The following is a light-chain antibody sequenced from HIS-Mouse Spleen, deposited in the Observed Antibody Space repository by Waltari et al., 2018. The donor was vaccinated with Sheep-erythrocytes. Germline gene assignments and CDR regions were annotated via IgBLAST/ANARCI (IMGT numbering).Light chain of an antibody. CDR1: ALPKKS. J-gene: IGLJ3*02. Sequence: SYELTQPPSVSVSPGQTARITCSGDALPKKSAYWYQQKSGQAPVLVIYEDSKRPSGIPERFSGSNSGNTATLTISRAQAGDEADYYCQVWDSSTAWVFGGGTKLTVL. V-gene: IGLV3-10*01. CDR2: EDS. CDR3: QVWDSSTAWV.